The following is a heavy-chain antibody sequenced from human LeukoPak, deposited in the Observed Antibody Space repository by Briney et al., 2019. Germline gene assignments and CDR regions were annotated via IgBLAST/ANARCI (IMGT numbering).Heavy chain of an antibody. CDR2: IYYSGST. CDR1: GGSISSYY. Sequence: SETLSLTCTVSGGSISSYYWSWIRQPPGKGLEWIGYIYYSGSTNYNPSLKSRVTISVDTSKNQFSLKLSSVIAADTAVYYCARQLLWFGELGGMDVWGKGTTVTVSS. D-gene: IGHD3-10*01. CDR3: ARQLLWFGELGGMDV. J-gene: IGHJ6*04. V-gene: IGHV4-59*01.